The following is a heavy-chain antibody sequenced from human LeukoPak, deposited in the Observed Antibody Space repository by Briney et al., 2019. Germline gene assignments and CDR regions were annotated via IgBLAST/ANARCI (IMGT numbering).Heavy chain of an antibody. CDR2: INHSGST. J-gene: IGHJ3*02. CDR1: GGSFSGYY. D-gene: IGHD4-17*01. V-gene: IGHV4-34*01. Sequence: SGTLSLTCAVYGGSFSGYYWSWIPQPPGKGLEWIGEINHSGSTNYNPSLKSRVTISVDTSKNQFSLKLSSVTAADTAVYYCALGDLAAFDIWGQGTMVTVSS. CDR3: ALGDLAAFDI.